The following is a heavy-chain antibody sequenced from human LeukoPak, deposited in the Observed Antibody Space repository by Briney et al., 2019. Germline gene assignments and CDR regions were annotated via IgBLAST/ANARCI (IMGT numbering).Heavy chain of an antibody. CDR1: GFPFSSYG. V-gene: IGHV3-30*02. D-gene: IGHD3-10*01. J-gene: IGHJ4*02. CDR2: IRYDGSKK. Sequence: GGSLRLSCVASGFPFSSYGMHWVRQAPGKGLEWVAFIRYDGSKKYYADSVKGRFTISRDNSKKTLYLEMNSLRAEDTAVYYCAKEMGFKIREVMLGFFEYWGQGTLVTVSS. CDR3: AKEMGFKIREVMLGFFEY.